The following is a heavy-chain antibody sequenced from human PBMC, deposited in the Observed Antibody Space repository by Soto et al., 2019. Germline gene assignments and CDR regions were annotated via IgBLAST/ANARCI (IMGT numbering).Heavy chain of an antibody. CDR3: ARDRSSGWYNYFDY. CDR2: IIPILGIA. CDR1: GGTFSSNT. D-gene: IGHD6-19*01. V-gene: IGHV1-69*04. Sequence: SVKVSCKASGGTFSSNTISWVRQAPGQGLEWMGRIIPILGIANYAQKFQGRVTITADKSTSTAYMELSSLRSEDTAVYYCARDRSSGWYNYFDYWGQGTLVTVSS. J-gene: IGHJ4*02.